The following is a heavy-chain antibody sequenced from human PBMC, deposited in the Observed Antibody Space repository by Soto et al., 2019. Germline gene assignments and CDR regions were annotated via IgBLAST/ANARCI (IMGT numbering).Heavy chain of an antibody. CDR1: GFTFSGSA. CDR3: ARGDYYDRSGPFSDAFDI. CDR2: IRSKANSYAT. J-gene: IGHJ3*02. Sequence: GGSLRLSCAASGFTFSGSAMHWVRQASGKGLEWVGRIRSKANSYATAYAASVKGRFTISRDDSKNTLYLQMNSPRAEDTATYYCARGDYYDRSGPFSDAFDIWGRGTMVTVSS. V-gene: IGHV3-73*01. D-gene: IGHD3-22*01.